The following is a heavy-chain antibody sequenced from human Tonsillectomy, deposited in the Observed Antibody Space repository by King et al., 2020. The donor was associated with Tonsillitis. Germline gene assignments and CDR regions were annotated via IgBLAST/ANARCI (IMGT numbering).Heavy chain of an antibody. CDR2: IYPGDSDT. Sequence: QLVQSGAEVKKPGESLKISCKGSGYSFTSYWIGWVLQMPGKGLEWMGIIYPGDSDTRYSPSFQGQVTISADKSISTAYLQWSSLKASDTAMYYCARLGPYLGATRPFDYWGQGTLVTVSS. CDR1: GYSFTSYW. J-gene: IGHJ4*02. CDR3: ARLGPYLGATRPFDY. D-gene: IGHD1-26*01. V-gene: IGHV5-51*01.